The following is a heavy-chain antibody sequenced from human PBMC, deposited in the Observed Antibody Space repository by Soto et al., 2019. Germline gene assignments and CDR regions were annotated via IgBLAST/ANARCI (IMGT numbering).Heavy chain of an antibody. J-gene: IGHJ6*02. D-gene: IGHD4-17*01. CDR2: IYSGGST. Sequence: GGSLRLSCAASGFTVSSNYMSWVRQAPGKGLEWVSVIYSGGSTYYADSVKGRFTISRDNAKNTLYLQMNSLRAEDTAVYYCARDGSVTTTNFYYGMDVWGQGTTVTVSS. CDR3: ARDGSVTTTNFYYGMDV. V-gene: IGHV3-66*01. CDR1: GFTVSSNY.